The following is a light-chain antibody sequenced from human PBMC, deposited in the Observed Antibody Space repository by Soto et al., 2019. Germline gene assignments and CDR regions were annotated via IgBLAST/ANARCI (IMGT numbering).Light chain of an antibody. Sequence: DIQMTQSPSSLSASVGVRVTITCQASQDITRNLSWYQQKAGKAPKLLIYDASDLERGVPSRFSGGGSGTDFTFTITSLEPEDIATYYCQQYDILPFTFGQGTRLEIK. CDR1: QDITRN. CDR3: QQYDILPFT. V-gene: IGKV1-33*01. J-gene: IGKJ5*01. CDR2: DAS.